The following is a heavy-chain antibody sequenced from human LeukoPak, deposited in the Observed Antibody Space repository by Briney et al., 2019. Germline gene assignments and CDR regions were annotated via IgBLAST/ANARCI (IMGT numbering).Heavy chain of an antibody. V-gene: IGHV1-2*06. CDR1: GYTFTGYY. D-gene: IGHD3-3*01. CDR3: ARVKEYYDFWSGYPDY. J-gene: IGHJ4*02. CDR2: INPNSGVT. Sequence: GASVKVSCKASGYTFTGYYMHWVRQAPGQGLEWMGRINPNSGVTNYAQKFQGRVTMTRDTSISTAYMELSRLRSDDTAVYYCARVKEYYDFWSGYPDYWGQGTLVTVSS.